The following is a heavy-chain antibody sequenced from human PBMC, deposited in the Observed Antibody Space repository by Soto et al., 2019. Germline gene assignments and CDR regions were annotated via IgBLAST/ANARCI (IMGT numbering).Heavy chain of an antibody. Sequence: GGSLRLSCAASGFTFSSYSMNWVRQAPGKGLEWVSYISSSSTIYYADSVKGRFTISRDNAKNSLYLQMNSLRDEDTAVYYCARGLLWFGELFGAGGMDYWGQGTLVTVSS. V-gene: IGHV3-48*02. CDR1: GFTFSSYS. CDR2: ISSSSTI. D-gene: IGHD3-10*01. CDR3: ARGLLWFGELFGAGGMDY. J-gene: IGHJ4*02.